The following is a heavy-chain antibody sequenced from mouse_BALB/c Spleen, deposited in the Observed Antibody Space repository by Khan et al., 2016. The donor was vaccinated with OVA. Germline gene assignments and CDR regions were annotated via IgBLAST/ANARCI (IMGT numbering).Heavy chain of an antibody. CDR1: GFNIKDYY. V-gene: IGHV14-1*02. D-gene: IGHD6-1*01. Sequence: VQLQQSGAELVRPGALVKLSCKASGFNIKDYYIHWVKQRPEQGLEWIGWIDPENGNTVYDPRFQGKATITADTSSNTAYLQLSSLTSEDTAVYYCPRSSRAEFDYWGQGTTLTVSS. CDR3: PRSSRAEFDY. CDR2: IDPENGNT. J-gene: IGHJ2*01.